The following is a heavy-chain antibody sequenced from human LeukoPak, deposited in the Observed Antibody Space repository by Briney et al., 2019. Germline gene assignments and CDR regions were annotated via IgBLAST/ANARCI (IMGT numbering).Heavy chain of an antibody. D-gene: IGHD2-8*01. CDR1: GYNFISYY. J-gene: IGHJ6*02. V-gene: IGHV1-46*01. CDR3: AGEDVVLVDAVRFYYYGMDV. CDR2: INPSGGST. Sequence: ASVKVSCKASGYNFISYYMHWVRQAPGQGLEWMGIINPSGGSTSYAQKFQDRVTMTRDTSTSPAYMELSSLKSEETAVYYCAGEDVVLVDAVRFYYYGMDVWGQGTTVTVSS.